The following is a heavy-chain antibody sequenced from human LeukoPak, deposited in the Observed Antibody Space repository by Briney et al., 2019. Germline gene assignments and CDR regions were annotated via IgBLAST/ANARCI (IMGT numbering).Heavy chain of an antibody. J-gene: IGHJ4*02. Sequence: PGGSLRLSCAASGFTFSSYAMSWVRQAPGKGLEWVSAISGSGGSTYYADSVKGRFTISRDNSKNTLYLQMNSLRAEDTAVYCCAKVATSIKKGGYLDYWGQGTLVTVSS. CDR3: AKVATSIKKGGYLDY. CDR2: ISGSGGST. CDR1: GFTFSSYA. V-gene: IGHV3-23*01. D-gene: IGHD3-22*01.